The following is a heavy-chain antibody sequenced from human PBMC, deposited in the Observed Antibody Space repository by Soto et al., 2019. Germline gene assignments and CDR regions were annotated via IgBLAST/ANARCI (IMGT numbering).Heavy chain of an antibody. CDR3: VKATLPTAIKFGVDS. CDR2: ISHDGNQK. V-gene: IGHV3-30*18. CDR1: GFTFSSYG. Sequence: GGSLRLSCAASGFTFSSYGMHWVRQTPDKGLEWVAVISHDGNQKYYADFAKGRFTISRDNARNTLHLQMNSLRPDDTAFFYCVKATLPTAIKFGVDSWGQGTLVTVSS. J-gene: IGHJ5*01. D-gene: IGHD2-2*01.